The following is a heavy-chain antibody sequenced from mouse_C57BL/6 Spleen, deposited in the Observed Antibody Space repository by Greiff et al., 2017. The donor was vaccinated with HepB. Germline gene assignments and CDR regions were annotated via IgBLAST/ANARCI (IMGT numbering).Heavy chain of an antibody. CDR3: ARGGTGVAY. D-gene: IGHD3-3*01. V-gene: IGHV1-69*01. CDR1: GYTFTSYW. CDR2: IDPSASYT. Sequence: VQLQQPGAALVMPGASVKLSCKASGYTFTSYWMHWVQQRPGQGLEWIGEIDPSASYTNYNQKFKGKSPLTVDKSSSTAYMQLSSLTSEDSAVYYCARGGTGVAYGGQGTLVTVSA. J-gene: IGHJ3*01.